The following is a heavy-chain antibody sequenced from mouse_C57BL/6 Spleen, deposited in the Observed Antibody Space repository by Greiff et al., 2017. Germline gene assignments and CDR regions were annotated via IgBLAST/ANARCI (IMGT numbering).Heavy chain of an antibody. D-gene: IGHD1-1*02. V-gene: IGHV2-2*01. CDR3: ARNGDYGGHVFDY. J-gene: IGHJ2*01. CDR2: IWSGGST. CDR1: GFSLTSYG. Sequence: VQLQESGPGLVQPSQSLSISCTVSGFSLTSYGVHWVRQSPGKGLEWLGVIWSGGSTDYNAAFISRLSISKDNTKSQVFFKMNSLQADDTAIYYCARNGDYGGHVFDYWGQGTTLTVSS.